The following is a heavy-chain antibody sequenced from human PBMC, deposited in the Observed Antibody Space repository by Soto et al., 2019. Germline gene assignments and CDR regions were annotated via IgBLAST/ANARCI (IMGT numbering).Heavy chain of an antibody. CDR1: GGSISSSNW. CDR3: ARERRRYDILTGYVYGMDV. D-gene: IGHD3-9*01. J-gene: IGHJ6*02. V-gene: IGHV4-4*02. Sequence: NPSETLSLTCAVSGGSISSSNWWSWVRQPPGKGLEWIGEIYHSGSTNYNPSLKSRVTISVDKSKNQFSLKLSSVTAADTAVYYCARERRRYDILTGYVYGMDVWGQGTTVTVSS. CDR2: IYHSGST.